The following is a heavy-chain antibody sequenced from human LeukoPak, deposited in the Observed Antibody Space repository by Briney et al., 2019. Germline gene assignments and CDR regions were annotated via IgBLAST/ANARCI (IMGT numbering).Heavy chain of an antibody. CDR2: IYSGGST. D-gene: IGHD7-27*01. V-gene: IGHV3-66*01. CDR3: ARGDWGPTLQKHFDY. Sequence: PGESLRLSCAASGFTVSSNYMSWVRQAPGKGLEWVSFIYSGGSTYYADSVKGRFTISRDNSKNTLYLQMNSLRAEDTAVYYCARGDWGPTLQKHFDYWGQGTLVTVSS. CDR1: GFTVSSNY. J-gene: IGHJ4*02.